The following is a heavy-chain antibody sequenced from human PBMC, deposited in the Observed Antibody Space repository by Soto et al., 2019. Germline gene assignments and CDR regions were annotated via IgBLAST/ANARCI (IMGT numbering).Heavy chain of an antibody. CDR1: GGSIRTGGYS. CDR2: TYHSGNP. D-gene: IGHD4-17*01. J-gene: IGHJ4*02. Sequence: QLQLQESGSGLVKPSQTLSLTCTVSGGSIRTGGYSWSWIRQPPGKGLEWIGNTYHSGNPYYNPSLKRRVTISVDGSKYQFSRKVSSVTAADTALYYCAREDYGDYGGYFDYWGQGSMVTVSS. V-gene: IGHV4-30-2*01. CDR3: AREDYGDYGGYFDY.